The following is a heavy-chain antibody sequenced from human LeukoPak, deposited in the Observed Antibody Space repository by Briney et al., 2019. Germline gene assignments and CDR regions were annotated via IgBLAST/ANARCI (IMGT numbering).Heavy chain of an antibody. Sequence: PSETLSLTCTVSGGSISSYYWTWIRQPAGKGLEWIGRILTSGSTNYNPSLKSRVTMSVDTSKNLFSLKLSSVTAADTAVYYCARFRLEVRGFDYWGQGTLVTVSS. CDR3: ARFRLEVRGFDY. CDR2: ILTSGST. CDR1: GGSISSYY. J-gene: IGHJ4*02. D-gene: IGHD1-7*01. V-gene: IGHV4-4*07.